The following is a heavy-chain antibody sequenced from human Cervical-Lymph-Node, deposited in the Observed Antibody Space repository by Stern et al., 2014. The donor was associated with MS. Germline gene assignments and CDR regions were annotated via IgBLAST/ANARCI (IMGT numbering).Heavy chain of an antibody. J-gene: IGHJ4*02. CDR2: ISAYNDNT. D-gene: IGHD6-25*01. CDR1: GYTFTSYG. Sequence: QMKLVQSGPEVKKPGASVKVSCKGSGYTFTSYGIGWVRQVPGQGLEWMGWISAYNDNTNYERKLQGRVTLTTNTTTSTAYMELRSLRSDDTAIYFCARSGTRFPRGYWGQGTLITVSS. V-gene: IGHV1-18*01. CDR3: ARSGTRFPRGY.